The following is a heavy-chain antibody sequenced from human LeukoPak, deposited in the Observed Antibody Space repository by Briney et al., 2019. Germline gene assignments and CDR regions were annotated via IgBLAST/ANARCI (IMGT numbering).Heavy chain of an antibody. CDR1: GFTFSVYA. CDR2: IRVSGGGAT. CDR3: AKPTGTGVAKWYFDS. V-gene: IGHV3-23*01. D-gene: IGHD3-10*01. Sequence: PGGSLRLSCAASGFTFSVYAMTWVRQAPGKGLEWVSTIRVSGGGATHYADSVQGRFTISRDNSKNTLYLQMSSLRVEDTAVYYCAKPTGTGVAKWYFDSWGQGTLVTVSS. J-gene: IGHJ4*02.